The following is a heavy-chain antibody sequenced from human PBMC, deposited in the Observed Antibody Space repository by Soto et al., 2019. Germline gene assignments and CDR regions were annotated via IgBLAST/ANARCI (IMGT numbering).Heavy chain of an antibody. V-gene: IGHV3-23*01. Sequence: EVQLLESGGGLVQPGGSLRLSCAASGITISNYPMSWVRQAPGKGLDWVSGISGSGDRTYYADSAKGRVTISKDISRISLSLQLGSLGVEDTAVYFCAKDRVTGGDGVNAVAIWGRGTMVTFAS. D-gene: IGHD2-21*01. CDR2: ISGSGDRT. CDR3: AKDRVTGGDGVNAVAI. CDR1: GITISNYP. J-gene: IGHJ3*02.